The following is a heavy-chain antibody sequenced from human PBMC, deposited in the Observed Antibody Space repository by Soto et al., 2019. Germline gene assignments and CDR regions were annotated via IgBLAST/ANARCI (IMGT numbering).Heavy chain of an antibody. D-gene: IGHD6-19*01. CDR3: AKDTPPYSSGWYDY. J-gene: IGHJ4*02. V-gene: IGHV3-30*18. Sequence: GGSLRLSCAASGFTFSSYGMHWVRQAPGKGLEWVAVISYDGSNKYYADSVKGRFTISRDNSKNTLYLQMNSLRAEDTAVYYCAKDTPPYSSGWYDYWGQGTLVTVSS. CDR2: ISYDGSNK. CDR1: GFTFSSYG.